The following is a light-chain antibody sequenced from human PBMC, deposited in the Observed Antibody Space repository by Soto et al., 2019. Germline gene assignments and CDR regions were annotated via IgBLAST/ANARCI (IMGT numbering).Light chain of an antibody. V-gene: IGLV2-14*01. CDR1: SSDVGGYDF. Sequence: QSALTQPASVSGSPGQSITISCTGTSSDVGGYDFVAWYQQHPGKAPKLMIFEVSHRPSGVSSRFSGSKSGNTASLIISGLRAEDEAHYYCTSYTRSSTLYWVFGGGTKLTVL. CDR2: EVS. CDR3: TSYTRSSTLYWV. J-gene: IGLJ3*02.